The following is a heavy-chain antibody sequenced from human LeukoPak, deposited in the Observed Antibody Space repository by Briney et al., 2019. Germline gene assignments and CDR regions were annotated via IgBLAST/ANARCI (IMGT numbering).Heavy chain of an antibody. CDR1: GYTFTGYY. V-gene: IGHV1-2*02. CDR2: INPNSGGT. D-gene: IGHD2-15*01. J-gene: IGHJ4*02. CDR3: ARERTLTSCYDY. Sequence: GASVNVSCKASGYTFTGYYMHWVRQAPGHGLEWMGLINPNSGGTNYAQKFQGRVTMTRDTSISTVYMELSRLRSDDTAVYYWARERTLTSCYDYWGQGTLVTVSS.